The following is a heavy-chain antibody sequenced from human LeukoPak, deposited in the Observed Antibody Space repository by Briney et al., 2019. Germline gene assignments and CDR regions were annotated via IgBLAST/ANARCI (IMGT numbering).Heavy chain of an antibody. CDR1: GFTFSSYE. D-gene: IGHD2-2*01. CDR3: ARVHCKYCSSTSWARDYYYYMDV. J-gene: IGHJ6*03. V-gene: IGHV3-48*03. CDR2: ISSSGSTI. Sequence: GGSLRLSCAASGFTFSSYEMNWVRQAPGKGLEWVSYISSSGSTIYYADSVKGRFTISRDNAKNSLYLQMNSLRAEDTAVYYCARVHCKYCSSTSWARDYYYYMDVWGKGTTVTISS.